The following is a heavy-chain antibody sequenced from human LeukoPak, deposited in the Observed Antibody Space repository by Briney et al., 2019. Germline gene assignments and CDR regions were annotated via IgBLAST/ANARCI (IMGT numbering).Heavy chain of an antibody. Sequence: SETLSLTCAVYGGSFSGYYWSWLRQPPGKGLEWVGEINHSGSTNYNPSLKSRDNITVDTSKNQFSLKLSSVTAADTAVYYCARGTMTTVTYYFDYWGQGTLVTVSS. CDR2: INHSGST. CDR1: GGSFSGYY. V-gene: IGHV4-34*01. CDR3: ARGTMTTVTYYFDY. J-gene: IGHJ4*02. D-gene: IGHD4-17*01.